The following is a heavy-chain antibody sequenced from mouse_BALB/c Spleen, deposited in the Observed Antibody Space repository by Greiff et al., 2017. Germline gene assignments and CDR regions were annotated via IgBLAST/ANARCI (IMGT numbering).Heavy chain of an antibody. CDR3: ARRGLGDMDY. Sequence: DVQLVESGGGLVKPGGSLKLSCAASGFTFSSYAMSWVRQSPEKRLEWVAEISSGGSYTYYPDTVTGRFTIPRDNAKNTLYLEMSSLRSEDTAMYYCARRGLGDMDYWGQGTSVTVSS. CDR1: GFTFSSYA. CDR2: ISSGGSYT. D-gene: IGHD2-4*01. V-gene: IGHV5-9-4*01. J-gene: IGHJ4*01.